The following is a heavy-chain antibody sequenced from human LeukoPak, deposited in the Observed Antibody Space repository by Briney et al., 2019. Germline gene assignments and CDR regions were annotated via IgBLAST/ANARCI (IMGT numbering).Heavy chain of an antibody. CDR3: AKDTIYGDYVYDY. CDR2: IRYDGSNK. V-gene: IGHV3-30*02. J-gene: IGHJ4*02. Sequence: GGSLRLSCAASGFTFSSYGMHSVRPAPGKGLLWVAFIRYDGSNKYYVDSLKGRFTISRDSSRNTLYLQMNSLRAEDTAVYYCAKDTIYGDYVYDYWGQGTLVSVS. D-gene: IGHD4-17*01. CDR1: GFTFSSYG.